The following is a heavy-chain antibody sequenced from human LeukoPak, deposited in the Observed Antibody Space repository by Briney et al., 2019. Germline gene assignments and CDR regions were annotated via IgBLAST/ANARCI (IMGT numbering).Heavy chain of an antibody. CDR1: GFAFSNAW. V-gene: IGHV3-15*01. CDR2: IKSKTDGVTT. Sequence: GGSLRLSCAASGFAFSNAWMSWVRQAPGKGLEWVGRIKSKTDGVTTDYAAPVLGRFTISRDDSKNTLYLQMNSLKSEDTAVDYCTTVFERLLLGVVTDAFDIWGQGTMVTVSS. D-gene: IGHD3-3*01. J-gene: IGHJ3*02. CDR3: TTVFERLLLGVVTDAFDI.